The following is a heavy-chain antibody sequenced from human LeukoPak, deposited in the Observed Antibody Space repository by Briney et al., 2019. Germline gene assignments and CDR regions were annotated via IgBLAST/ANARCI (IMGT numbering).Heavy chain of an antibody. J-gene: IGHJ4*02. CDR1: GFTFDDYA. CDR3: AEPEGGYYDIRPD. Sequence: PGGSLRLSCAASGFTFDDYAMHWVRQAPGKGLEWVSAISGSGGSTYYADSVKGRFTISRDNSKNTLYLQMNSLRAEDTAVYYCAEPEGGYYDIRPDWGQGTLVTVSS. D-gene: IGHD3-22*01. CDR2: ISGSGGST. V-gene: IGHV3-23*01.